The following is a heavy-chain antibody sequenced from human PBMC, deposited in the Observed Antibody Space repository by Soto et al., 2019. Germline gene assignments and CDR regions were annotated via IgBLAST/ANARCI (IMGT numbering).Heavy chain of an antibody. D-gene: IGHD4-17*01. Sequence: QVQLVESGGGVVQPGRSLRLSCAASGFTFSSYGMHWVRQAPGKGLEWVAVIWDDGSNKYYADSVKGRFTISRDNSKNTRYLQMNSLGAEDTAVYYCARDRTTEPYYYYSGMDVWGQGTTVTVSS. CDR2: IWDDGSNK. V-gene: IGHV3-33*01. J-gene: IGHJ6*02. CDR1: GFTFSSYG. CDR3: ARDRTTEPYYYYSGMDV.